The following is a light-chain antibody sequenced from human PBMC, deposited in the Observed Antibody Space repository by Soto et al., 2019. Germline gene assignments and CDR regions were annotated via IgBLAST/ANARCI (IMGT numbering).Light chain of an antibody. Sequence: QSVLTQPASVSGSPGQSITISCSGTSSDIGAYDYVSWYQQHPGKAPKLMIYAVSDRPSGVSNRFSGSKSGNTASLTISGLHAEDEADYYCSSYTTSSTLEVFGTGTKLTVL. CDR2: AVS. CDR3: SSYTTSSTLEV. J-gene: IGLJ1*01. V-gene: IGLV2-14*01. CDR1: SSDIGAYDY.